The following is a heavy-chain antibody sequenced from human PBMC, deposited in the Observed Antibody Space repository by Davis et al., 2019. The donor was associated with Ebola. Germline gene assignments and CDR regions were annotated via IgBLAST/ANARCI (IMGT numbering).Heavy chain of an antibody. CDR2: IYRDGRT. J-gene: IGHJ2*01. Sequence: GESLKISCAASGFVFRSYVMSWVRRAPGKGLEWVSVIYRDGRTYYADSVKGRFTISRDNSKNTVFLQTNSLRAEDTAVYYCARHVYGDFWYFDLWGRGTRVTVSS. CDR1: GFVFRSYV. CDR3: ARHVYGDFWYFDL. V-gene: IGHV3-66*04. D-gene: IGHD4-17*01.